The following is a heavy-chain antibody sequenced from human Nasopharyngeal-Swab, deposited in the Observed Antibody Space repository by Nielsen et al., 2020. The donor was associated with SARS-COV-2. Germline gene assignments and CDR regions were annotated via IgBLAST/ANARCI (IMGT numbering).Heavy chain of an antibody. D-gene: IGHD4-17*01. V-gene: IGHV4-61*02. CDR2: IYTSGST. Sequence: SETLSLTCTVSGGSISRGSYYWSWIRQPAGKGLEWIGRIYTSGSTNYTPSLKSRVTISVDTSKNQFSLKLSSVTAADTAVYYCARGLRGVTTYYYYYYMDVWGKGTTVTVSS. J-gene: IGHJ6*03. CDR1: GGSISRGSYY. CDR3: ARGLRGVTTYYYYYYMDV.